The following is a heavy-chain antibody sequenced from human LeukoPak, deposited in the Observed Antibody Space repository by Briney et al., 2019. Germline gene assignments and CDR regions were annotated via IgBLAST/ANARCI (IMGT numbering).Heavy chain of an antibody. J-gene: IGHJ4*02. D-gene: IGHD5-24*01. CDR2: ISYDANDK. V-gene: IGHV3-30*04. Sequence: PGGSLRLSCAASGFTFSNYAMHWVRQAPGKGLEWVAVISYDANDKYYADSVKGRFTISRDNSKNTLSLQMNSLRAEDTAVYYCARGAGYNYPYYFDYWGQGTLVTVSS. CDR1: GFTFSNYA. CDR3: ARGAGYNYPYYFDY.